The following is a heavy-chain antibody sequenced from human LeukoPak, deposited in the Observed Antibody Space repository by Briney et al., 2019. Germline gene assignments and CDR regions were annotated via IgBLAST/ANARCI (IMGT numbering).Heavy chain of an antibody. Sequence: ASVKVSCKASGYTFTDYYVHWVRQAPGQGLEWMGWINPNSGGTNYAQKFQGRVTMTRDTSISTAYMELSRLRSDDTAVYYCARASYYYDSSGYPGYYFDYWGQGTLVTVSS. CDR3: ARASYYYDSSGYPGYYFDY. D-gene: IGHD3-22*01. CDR2: INPNSGGT. CDR1: GYTFTDYY. V-gene: IGHV1-2*02. J-gene: IGHJ4*02.